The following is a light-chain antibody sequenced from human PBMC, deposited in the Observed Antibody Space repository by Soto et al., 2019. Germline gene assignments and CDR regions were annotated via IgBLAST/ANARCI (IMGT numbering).Light chain of an antibody. CDR1: SGDVGAYDY. V-gene: IGLV2-14*01. CDR3: ASHTTSDTRV. CDR2: EVS. J-gene: IGLJ1*01. Sequence: QSALPHPASVSGSPGQSIAISCTGTSGDVGAYDYVSWYQHHPDKAPKLMIYEVSNRPSGVSDRFSGSKSVYTATLTISGLQAEDEADYYCASHTTSDTRVFGTGTKVTVL.